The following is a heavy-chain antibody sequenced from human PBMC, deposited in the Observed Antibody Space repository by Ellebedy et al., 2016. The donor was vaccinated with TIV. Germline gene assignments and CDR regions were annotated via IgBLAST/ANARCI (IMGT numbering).Heavy chain of an antibody. CDR2: INHDGAIK. J-gene: IGHJ4*02. CDR1: GFSFREYY. Sequence: GESLKISCAASGFSFREYYMSWIRQAPGKGLECVAYINHDGAIKYYADAVRGRFTVFRDNAENSLHLQMNSLSAEDTAVYYCARNRNDFDANGYWNYWGPGAQVTVSS. D-gene: IGHD3-22*01. V-gene: IGHV3-11*01. CDR3: ARNRNDFDANGYWNY.